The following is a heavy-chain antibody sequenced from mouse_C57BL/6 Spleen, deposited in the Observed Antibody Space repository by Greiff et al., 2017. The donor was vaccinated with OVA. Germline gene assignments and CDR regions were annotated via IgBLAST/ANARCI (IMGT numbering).Heavy chain of an antibody. V-gene: IGHV5-4*03. CDR1: GFTFSSYA. J-gene: IGHJ2*01. CDR2: ISDGGSYT. CDR3: ARGEGFDY. Sequence: EVKLMESGGGLVKPGGSLKLSCAASGFTFSSYAMSWVRQTPEKRLEWVATISDGGSYTYYPDNVKGRFTISRDNAKNNLYLQMSHLKSEDTAMYYCARGEGFDYWGQGTTLTVSS.